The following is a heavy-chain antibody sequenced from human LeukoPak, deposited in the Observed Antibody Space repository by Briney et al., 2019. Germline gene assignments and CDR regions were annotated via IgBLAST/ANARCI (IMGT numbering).Heavy chain of an antibody. CDR1: GYTLTELS. V-gene: IGHV1-24*01. Sequence: ASVKVSCKVSGYTLTELSMHWVRQAPGKGLEWMGGFDPGDGETIYAQRFQGRVTMTEDTSTDTAYMELSRLRSDDTAVYYCARGKYLPHYSSSWYGPEGTLNWFDPWGQGTLVTVSS. D-gene: IGHD6-13*01. CDR3: ARGKYLPHYSSSWYGPEGTLNWFDP. CDR2: FDPGDGET. J-gene: IGHJ5*02.